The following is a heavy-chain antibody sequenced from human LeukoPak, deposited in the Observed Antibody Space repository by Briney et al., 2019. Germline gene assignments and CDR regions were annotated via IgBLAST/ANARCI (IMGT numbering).Heavy chain of an antibody. CDR2: ISYDGSNK. D-gene: IGHD3-3*01. Sequence: GGSLRLSCAASGFAFSRCWMSWVRQAPGKGLEWMAVISYDGSNKYYADSVKGRFTISRDNSKNTLYLQMNSLRAEDTAVYYCAKDLGDDAFDIWGQGTMVTVSS. CDR1: GFAFSRCW. V-gene: IGHV3-30*18. CDR3: AKDLGDDAFDI. J-gene: IGHJ3*02.